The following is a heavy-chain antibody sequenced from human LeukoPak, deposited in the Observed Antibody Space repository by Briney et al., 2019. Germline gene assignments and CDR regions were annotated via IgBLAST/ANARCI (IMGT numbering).Heavy chain of an antibody. J-gene: IGHJ4*02. V-gene: IGHV1-69*01. CDR1: GGTFSSYA. CDR2: IIPIFGTA. D-gene: IGHD4-11*01. CDR3: AFGVKRGTTVTH. Sequence: SSVKVSCKASGGTFSSYAISWVRQAPGQGLESMGGIIPIFGTANYAQKFQGRVTITADESTSTAYMELSSLRSEDTAVYYCAFGVKRGTTVTHWGQGTLVTVSS.